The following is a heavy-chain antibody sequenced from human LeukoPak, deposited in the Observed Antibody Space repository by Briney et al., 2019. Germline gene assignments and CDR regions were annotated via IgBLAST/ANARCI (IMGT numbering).Heavy chain of an antibody. CDR3: TRYGAKYDGPFDY. V-gene: IGHV3-49*04. J-gene: IGHJ4*02. D-gene: IGHD2/OR15-2a*01. Sequence: PGGSLRLSCAASGFTFSTFAMIWVRQPPGKGLEWVGFIRSKAYGRTTEYAASVKGRFTISRDDSKSIAYLQMNSLKTEDTAVYYCTRYGAKYDGPFDYWGQGTLVTVSS. CDR2: IRSKAYGRTT. CDR1: GFTFSTFA.